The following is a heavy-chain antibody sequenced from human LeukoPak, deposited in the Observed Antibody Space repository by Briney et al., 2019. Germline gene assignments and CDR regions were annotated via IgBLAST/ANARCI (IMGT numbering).Heavy chain of an antibody. D-gene: IGHD3-22*01. Sequence: PSETLSLTCAVYGGSFSGYCWSWIRQPPGKGLEWIGEINHSGSTNYNPSLKSRVTISVDTSKNQFSLKLSSVTAADTAVYYCARYTNYDSSGYVLDYWGQGTLVTVSS. CDR1: GGSFSGYC. CDR2: INHSGST. CDR3: ARYTNYDSSGYVLDY. J-gene: IGHJ4*02. V-gene: IGHV4-34*01.